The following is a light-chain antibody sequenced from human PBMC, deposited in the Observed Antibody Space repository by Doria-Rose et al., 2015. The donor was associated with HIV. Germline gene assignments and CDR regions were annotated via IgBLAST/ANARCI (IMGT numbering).Light chain of an antibody. CDR1: QSISNW. V-gene: IGKV1-5*03. Sequence: PSTLSASVGDRVAITCRASQSISNWLAWYQQKPGQAPKLLIYKASTLQSGVPSRFRGSGSGTEFTLTINSLQPDDFATYYCQHFDKYFSWTFGHGTKVDIK. CDR3: QHFDKYFSWT. CDR2: KAS. J-gene: IGKJ1*01.